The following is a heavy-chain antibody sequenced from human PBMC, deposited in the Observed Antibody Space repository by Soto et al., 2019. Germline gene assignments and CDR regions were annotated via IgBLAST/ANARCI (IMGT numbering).Heavy chain of an antibody. V-gene: IGHV4-30-2*01. J-gene: IGHJ5*02. D-gene: IGHD4-17*01. CDR3: ARTMTTSGWFDP. CDR1: GGPITSGGYS. Sequence: SETLSLTCAVSGGPITSGGYSWSWIRQPPGKGLDWIGYIYHSGGTYYNPSLKSRVTLSIDRTKKQFSLKLKSVTAADTAVYFCARTMTTSGWFDPWGQGTLVTVSS. CDR2: IYHSGGT.